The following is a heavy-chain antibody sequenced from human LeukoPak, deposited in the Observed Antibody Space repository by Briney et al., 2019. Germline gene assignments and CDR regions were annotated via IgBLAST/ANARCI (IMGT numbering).Heavy chain of an antibody. CDR3: ARHAPGYSHGYLEHFDS. CDR1: GGSISSSSYY. CDR2: IYYSGST. D-gene: IGHD5-18*01. V-gene: IGHV4-39*01. Sequence: PSETLSLTCTVSGGSISSSSYYRGWIRQPPGKGLEWIGSIYYSGSTYYNPSLKSRVTISVDMSKNQFSLKLNSVAAADTAVYYCARHAPGYSHGYLEHFDSWGQGTLVTVSS. J-gene: IGHJ4*02.